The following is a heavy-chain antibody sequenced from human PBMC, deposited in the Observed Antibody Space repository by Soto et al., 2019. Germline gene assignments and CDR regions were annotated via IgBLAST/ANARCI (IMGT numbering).Heavy chain of an antibody. J-gene: IGHJ4*02. D-gene: IGHD3-22*01. CDR2: ISVYNGRNGNT. CDR3: ARWGDSSGYCTTAIDY. V-gene: IGHV1-18*01. Sequence: ASVKVSCKASGYAFTTYGLSRVRQDPGQGLEWMGWISVYNGRNGNTNYVEKFQGRVTMTTATSANTVFMELRNLKSDDTAMHYCARWGDSSGYCTTAIDYWGQGTLVTVSS. CDR1: GYAFTTYG.